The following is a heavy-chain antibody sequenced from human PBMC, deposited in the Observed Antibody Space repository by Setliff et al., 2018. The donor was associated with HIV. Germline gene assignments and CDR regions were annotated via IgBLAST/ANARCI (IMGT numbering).Heavy chain of an antibody. CDR3: VRPLGRSSSQGWFDP. D-gene: IGHD6-6*01. V-gene: IGHV5-51*01. J-gene: IGHJ5*02. Sequence: PGESLKISCKGVGYRFTSHWIAWVRQMPGRGLEWMGIIYPGDSDTRYSPSFEGQVTMSADKSINTAYLQWNSLKASDTAMYYCVRPLGRSSSQGWFDPWGQGTLVTVSS. CDR1: GYRFTSHW. CDR2: IYPGDSDT.